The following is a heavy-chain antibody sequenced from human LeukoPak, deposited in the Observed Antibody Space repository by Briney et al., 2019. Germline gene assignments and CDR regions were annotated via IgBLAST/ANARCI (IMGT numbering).Heavy chain of an antibody. Sequence: GSSVKVSCKASGGTFSSYAISWVRQAPGQGLEWMGRIIPILGIANYAQKFQGRVTITADKSTSTAYMELSSLRSDDTAVYYCAREDMYSSGWYSGDYWGQGTLVTVSS. V-gene: IGHV1-69*04. CDR2: IIPILGIA. CDR1: GGTFSSYA. CDR3: AREDMYSSGWYSGDY. J-gene: IGHJ4*02. D-gene: IGHD6-19*01.